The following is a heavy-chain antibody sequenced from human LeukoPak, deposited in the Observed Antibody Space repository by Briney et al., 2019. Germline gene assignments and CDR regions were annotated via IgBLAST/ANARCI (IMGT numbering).Heavy chain of an antibody. CDR3: ARSRAYDYHFDN. CDR2: TYHTGSS. CDR1: GGSISTYY. J-gene: IGHJ4*02. D-gene: IGHD5-12*01. Sequence: SETLSLTCTVSGGSISTYYWAWIRQPPGEGLEWIGYTYHTGSSNYNPSLKSRVTISVDTSKNQFSLKLTSVTAADTAVYYCARSRAYDYHFDNWGQGTLVTVSS. V-gene: IGHV4-59*01.